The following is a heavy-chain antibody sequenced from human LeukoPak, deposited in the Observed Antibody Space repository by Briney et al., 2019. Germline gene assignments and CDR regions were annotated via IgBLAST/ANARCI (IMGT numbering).Heavy chain of an antibody. V-gene: IGHV3-23*01. CDR2: ITATSSST. D-gene: IGHD3-10*01. J-gene: IGHJ4*02. Sequence: GGSLRLSCAASGFTFSTYAMSWVRQAPGKGLEWVSAITATSSSTYDADSVQGRFTISRDNSKNTLYLQMNSLRPEDTAIYYCTKLFESGPYKNFFHYWGQGTLVTVSS. CDR3: TKLFESGPYKNFFHY. CDR1: GFTFSTYA.